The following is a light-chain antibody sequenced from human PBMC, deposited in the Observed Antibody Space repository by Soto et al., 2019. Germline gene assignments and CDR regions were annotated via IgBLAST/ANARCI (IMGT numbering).Light chain of an antibody. CDR3: SSYTSRSPVG. V-gene: IGLV2-14*01. CDR1: SSDVGGYNY. J-gene: IGLJ2*01. CDR2: DVS. Sequence: QSALTQPASVSGSPGQSITISCTGTSSDVGGYNYVSWYQQHPGKAPKLMIYDVSNRPSGVSNRFSGSKSGNTASLTISGLQAEDEADYYCSSYTSRSPVGCGGGTKVTV.